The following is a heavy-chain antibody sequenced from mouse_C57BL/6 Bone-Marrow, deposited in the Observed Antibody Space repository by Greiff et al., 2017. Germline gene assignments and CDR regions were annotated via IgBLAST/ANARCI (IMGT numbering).Heavy chain of an antibody. D-gene: IGHD2-5*01. CDR3: ARFYYSNYRYAMDY. CDR1: GFTFTDYY. Sequence: EVHLVESGGGLVQPGGSLSLSCAASGFTFTDYYMSWVRQPPGKALEWLGFIRNKANGYTTEYSASVKGRFTISRDNSQSILYLQMNALRAEDSATYYCARFYYSNYRYAMDYWGQGTSVTVSS. CDR2: IRNKANGYTT. V-gene: IGHV7-3*01. J-gene: IGHJ4*01.